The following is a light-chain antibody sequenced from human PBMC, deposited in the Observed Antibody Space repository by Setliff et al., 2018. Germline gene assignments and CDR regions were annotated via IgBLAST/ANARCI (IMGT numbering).Light chain of an antibody. Sequence: QSVLTQPPSVSAAPGQKVTISCSGSSSNIGNNYVSWYQQLPGTAPKLLIYDNNKRPSGIPDRFSGPKSGTSASLAISGLQSEDEADYYCAAWDDSLNAPIFGTGTRSPS. V-gene: IGLV1-51*01. J-gene: IGLJ1*01. CDR2: DNN. CDR3: AAWDDSLNAPI. CDR1: SSNIGNNY.